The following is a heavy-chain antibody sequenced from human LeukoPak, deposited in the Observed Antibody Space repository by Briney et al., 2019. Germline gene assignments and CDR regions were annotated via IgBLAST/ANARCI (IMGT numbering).Heavy chain of an antibody. D-gene: IGHD3-10*01. Sequence: GGSLRLSCAASGFTFSSYSMNWVRQAPGKGLEWVSSISSSSSYIYYADSVKGRFTISRDNAKNSLYLQMNSLRAEDTAVYYCASQYGSGSPLDYWGQGTLVTVSS. J-gene: IGHJ4*02. CDR2: ISSSSSYI. V-gene: IGHV3-21*06. CDR1: GFTFSSYS. CDR3: ASQYGSGSPLDY.